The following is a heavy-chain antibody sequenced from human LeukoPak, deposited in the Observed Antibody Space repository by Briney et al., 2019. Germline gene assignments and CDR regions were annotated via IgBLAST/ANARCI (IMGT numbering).Heavy chain of an antibody. CDR2: ISAYNGNT. V-gene: IGHV1-18*01. CDR1: GYTFTIYG. D-gene: IGHD2-15*01. CDR3: ARDTKNYCSGGSCYSTDYYYYYMDV. Sequence: ASVKVSCKASGYTFTIYGISWVRQAPGQGLEWMGWISAYNGNTNYAQKLQGRVTMTTDTSTSTAYMELRSLRSDDTAVYYCARDTKNYCSGGSCYSTDYYYYYMDVWGKGTTVTISS. J-gene: IGHJ6*03.